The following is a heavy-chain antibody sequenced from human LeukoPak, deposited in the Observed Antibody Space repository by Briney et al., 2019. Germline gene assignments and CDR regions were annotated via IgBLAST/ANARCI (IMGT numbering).Heavy chain of an antibody. CDR1: GHPISRSRDL. CDR2: VCYSGST. J-gene: IGHJ4*02. D-gene: IGHD3-22*01. CDR3: AREAKVIVAGD. Sequence: SDPLTLPCTVCGHPISRSRDLRRRVPKPPAEGGERIVSVCYSGSTYYNAALKIRVSISVDTSKKQLSLKLRSVTAADTAVYYCAREAKVIVAGDWGQGHLATVSA. V-gene: IGHV4-39*07.